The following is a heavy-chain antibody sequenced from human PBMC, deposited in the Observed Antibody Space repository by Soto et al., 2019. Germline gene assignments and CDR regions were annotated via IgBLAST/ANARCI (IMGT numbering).Heavy chain of an antibody. J-gene: IGHJ4*02. V-gene: IGHV6-1*01. Sequence: SQTLSLTCAISGDSVSSNSAAWNWIRQSPSRGLEWLGRTYYRSKWYNDYAVSVKSRITINPDTSKNQFSLQLNSVTPEDTAVYYCARGDSSSSYRRADYYFDYWGQGTLVTVSS. D-gene: IGHD6-6*01. CDR1: GDSVSSNSAA. CDR3: ARGDSSSSYRRADYYFDY. CDR2: TYYRSKWYN.